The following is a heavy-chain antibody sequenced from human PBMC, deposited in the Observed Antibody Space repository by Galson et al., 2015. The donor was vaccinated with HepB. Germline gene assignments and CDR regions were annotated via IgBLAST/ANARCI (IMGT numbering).Heavy chain of an antibody. V-gene: IGHV3-30*04. CDR3: ARVPGDCSSTSCYEGPAEYFQH. CDR1: GFTFSSYA. Sequence: SLRLSCAASGFTFSSYAMHWVRQAPGKGLEWVAVISYDGSNKYYADSVKGRFTISRDNSKNTLYLQMNSLRAEDTAVYYCARVPGDCSSTSCYEGPAEYFQHWGQGTLVTVSS. D-gene: IGHD2-2*01. J-gene: IGHJ1*01. CDR2: ISYDGSNK.